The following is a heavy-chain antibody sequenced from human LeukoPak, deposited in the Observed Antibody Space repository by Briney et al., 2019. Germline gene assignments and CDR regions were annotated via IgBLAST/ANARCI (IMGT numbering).Heavy chain of an antibody. CDR3: AREGSGSYTLDY. J-gene: IGHJ4*02. V-gene: IGHV4-61*02. CDR1: GGSISSGSNY. D-gene: IGHD3-10*01. Sequence: PSQTLSLTCTVSGGSISSGSNYWSWIRQPAGKGLEWIGLIYTSGSTNYNPSLKSRVTISVDRSKNQFSLKLSSVTAADTAVYYCAREGSGSYTLDYWGQGTLVTVSS. CDR2: IYTSGST.